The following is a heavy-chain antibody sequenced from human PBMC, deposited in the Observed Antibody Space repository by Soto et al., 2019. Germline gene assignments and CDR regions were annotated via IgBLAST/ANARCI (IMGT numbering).Heavy chain of an antibody. CDR2: IKSKTDGGTT. D-gene: IGHD3-22*01. CDR1: GFTFSNAW. Sequence: GGSLRLSCAASGFTFSNAWMNWVRQAPGKGLEWVGRIKSKTDGGTTDYAAPVKGRFTISRDDSKNTLYLQMNSLKTEDTAVYYCTTIDSAGTYYYDSSGYPSDFGYWGQGTLVTVSS. CDR3: TTIDSAGTYYYDSSGYPSDFGY. V-gene: IGHV3-15*07. J-gene: IGHJ4*02.